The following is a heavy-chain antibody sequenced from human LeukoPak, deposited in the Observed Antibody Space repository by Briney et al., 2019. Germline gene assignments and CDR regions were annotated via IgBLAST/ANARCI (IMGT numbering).Heavy chain of an antibody. J-gene: IGHJ2*01. Sequence: PSQTLSLTCTISGGSISRGSYYWSWIRQPPGKGLEWIGYIYYSGSTNYNPSLKSRVTISVDTSKNQFSLKLSSVTAADTAVYYCARGRNDYWYFDLWGRGTLVTVSS. CDR2: IYYSGST. CDR3: ARGRNDYWYFDL. V-gene: IGHV4-61*01. CDR1: GGSISRGSYY. D-gene: IGHD1-1*01.